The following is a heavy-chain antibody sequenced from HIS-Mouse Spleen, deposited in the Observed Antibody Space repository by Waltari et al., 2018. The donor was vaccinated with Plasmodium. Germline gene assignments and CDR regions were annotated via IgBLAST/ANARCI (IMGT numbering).Heavy chain of an antibody. Sequence: QVQLQESGPGLVKPSETLSLTCTVSGGSISSYYWSWIRQPPGKGLEWIGYIYYSGSTTYNPSLKIRVTISVDTSKNQFSLKLSSVTAADTAVYYCAREPYDILTGYYDAFDIWGQGTMVTVSS. CDR1: GGSISSYY. CDR2: IYYSGST. J-gene: IGHJ3*02. D-gene: IGHD3-9*01. V-gene: IGHV4-59*01. CDR3: AREPYDILTGYYDAFDI.